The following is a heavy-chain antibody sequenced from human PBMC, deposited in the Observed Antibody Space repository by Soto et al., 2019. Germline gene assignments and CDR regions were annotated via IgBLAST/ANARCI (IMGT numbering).Heavy chain of an antibody. CDR1: CASVRDYN. Sequence: PSETLSLTCTVSCASVRDYNWNWIRQPPGRGLEWIGFIHHTGSNTYSPSLRSRVTMSVDTSRNQFSLMMTSVTAADTAVYYCAKWGYPAMQAFDIWGQGTMVTVSS. J-gene: IGHJ3*02. V-gene: IGHV4-59*02. CDR2: IHHTGSN. D-gene: IGHD3-16*02. CDR3: AKWGYPAMQAFDI.